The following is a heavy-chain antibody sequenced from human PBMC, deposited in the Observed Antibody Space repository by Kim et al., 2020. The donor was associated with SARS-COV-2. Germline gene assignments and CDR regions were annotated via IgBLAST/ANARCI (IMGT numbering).Heavy chain of an antibody. J-gene: IGHJ2*01. CDR2: IYYSGST. CDR1: GGSISSSSYY. CDR3: ARDLEIREWYFDL. D-gene: IGHD3-3*01. Sequence: SETLSLTCTVSGGSISSSSYYWGWIRQPPGKGLEWIGSIYYSGSTYYNPSLKSRVTISVDTSKNQFSLKLSSVTAADTAVYYCARDLEIREWYFDLWGRGTLVTVSS. V-gene: IGHV4-39*07.